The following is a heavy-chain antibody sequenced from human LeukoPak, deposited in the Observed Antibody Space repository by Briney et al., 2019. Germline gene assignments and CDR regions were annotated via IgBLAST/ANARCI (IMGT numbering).Heavy chain of an antibody. CDR3: ARDQLGYCSGGSCLPSDY. D-gene: IGHD2-15*01. CDR2: ISSSSSTI. CDR1: GFTFSSYS. Sequence: GGSLRLSCAASGFTFSSYSMNWVRQAPGKGLEWVSYISSSSSTIYYADSVKGRFTISRDNAENSLYLQMNSLRDEDTAVYYCARDQLGYCSGGSCLPSDYWGQGTLVTVSS. J-gene: IGHJ4*02. V-gene: IGHV3-48*02.